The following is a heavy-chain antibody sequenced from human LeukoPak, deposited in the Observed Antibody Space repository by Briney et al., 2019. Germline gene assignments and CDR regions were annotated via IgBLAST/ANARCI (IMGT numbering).Heavy chain of an antibody. CDR2: INSDGINT. CDR1: GFGFNNAW. J-gene: IGHJ5*02. CDR3: ARDLGQYYDTSDNWFDP. V-gene: IGHV3-74*01. D-gene: IGHD3-22*01. Sequence: PGGSLRLSCAASGFGFNNAWMSWVRQAPGKGLEWVSRINSDGINTSYADSVKGRFTISRDNAKNTLNLQMNSLRAEDTAVYYCARDLGQYYDTSDNWFDPWGQGTLVTVSS.